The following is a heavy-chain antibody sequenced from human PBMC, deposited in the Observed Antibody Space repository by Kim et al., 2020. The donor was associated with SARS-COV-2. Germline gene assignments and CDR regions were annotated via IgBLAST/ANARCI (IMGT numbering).Heavy chain of an antibody. Sequence: GRSLRLSCAASGFTFDDYAMHWVRQAPGKGLEWVSGISWNSGSIGYADSVKGRFTISRDNAKNSLYLQMNSLRAEDTALYYCAKEAYGDYGFDYWGQGTLVTVSS. D-gene: IGHD4-17*01. CDR2: ISWNSGSI. J-gene: IGHJ4*02. V-gene: IGHV3-9*01. CDR3: AKEAYGDYGFDY. CDR1: GFTFDDYA.